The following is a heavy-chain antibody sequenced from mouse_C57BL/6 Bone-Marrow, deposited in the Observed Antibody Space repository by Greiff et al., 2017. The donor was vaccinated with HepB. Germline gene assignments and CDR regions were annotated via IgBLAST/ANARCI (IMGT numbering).Heavy chain of an antibody. CDR3: AKYYYYGSVYYFDY. J-gene: IGHJ2*01. Sequence: QVQLQQSGAELARPGASVKLSCKASGYTFTSYGISWVKQRTGQGLEWIGEIYPRSGNTYYNEKFKGKATLTADKSSSTAYMELRSLTSEDSAVYFCAKYYYYGSVYYFDYWGQGTTLTVSS. V-gene: IGHV1-81*01. CDR2: IYPRSGNT. CDR1: GYTFTSYG. D-gene: IGHD1-1*01.